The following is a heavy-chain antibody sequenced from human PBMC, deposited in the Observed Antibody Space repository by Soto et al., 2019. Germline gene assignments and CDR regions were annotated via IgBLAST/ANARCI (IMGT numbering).Heavy chain of an antibody. CDR2: SSYTGNT. CDR1: GASITSGNYY. V-gene: IGHV4-39*07. CDR3: TRGGDAYKNGH. J-gene: IGHJ4*02. D-gene: IGHD2-21*01. Sequence: PSETLSLTCTVSGASITSGNYYWGWIRQPPGKGLQWIGISSYTGNTYYNPSLRSRVTMSVDTSKNQFSLKLTSVNAADTAVYYCTRGGDAYKNGHWGQGTLVTVSS.